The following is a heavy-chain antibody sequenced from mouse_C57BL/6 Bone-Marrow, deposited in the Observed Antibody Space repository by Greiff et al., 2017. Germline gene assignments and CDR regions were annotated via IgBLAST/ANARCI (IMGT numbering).Heavy chain of an antibody. CDR3: AREVGLRSWFAY. D-gene: IGHD2-4*01. V-gene: IGHV1-19*01. Sequence: VQLQQSGPVLVKPGASVKMSCKASGYTFTDYYMNWVKQSHGKSLEWIGVINPYNGGTSYNQKFKGKATLTVDKSSSTAYMELNSLTSEDSAVYYCAREVGLRSWFAYWGQGTLVTVSA. J-gene: IGHJ3*01. CDR1: GYTFTDYY. CDR2: INPYNGGT.